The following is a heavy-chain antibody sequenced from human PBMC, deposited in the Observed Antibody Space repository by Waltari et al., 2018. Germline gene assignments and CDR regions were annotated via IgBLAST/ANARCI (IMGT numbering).Heavy chain of an antibody. D-gene: IGHD7-27*01. J-gene: IGHJ5*02. Sequence: QVQLQESGPGLVKPSQTLSLSCSVSGGSIRNGHYYCTWIRQPPGKGLEWIGYIYYTGTTYYNPSLKNRVFISVDTSKNQFSLNLTSVTAADTAVYYCAKGAGDQPPKFDPWGQGTLVTVSS. CDR2: IYYTGTT. CDR3: AKGAGDQPPKFDP. CDR1: GGSIRNGHYY. V-gene: IGHV4-30-4*08.